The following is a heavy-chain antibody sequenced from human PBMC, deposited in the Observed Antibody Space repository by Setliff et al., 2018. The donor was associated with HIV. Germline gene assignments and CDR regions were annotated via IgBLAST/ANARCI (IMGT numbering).Heavy chain of an antibody. CDR1: GFTFNHYA. D-gene: IGHD3-22*01. CDR2: TNPQSDIA. Sequence: VASVKVSCKASGFTFNHYALSWVRQAPGQRPEWMGGTNPQSDIANYAQRFQGRVTITADHSTTTTYMELTGLRADDTAVYYCVRVGPWYYARSGYLASWDYWGQGTLVTVSS. J-gene: IGHJ4*02. CDR3: VRVGPWYYARSGYLASWDY. V-gene: IGHV1-69*10.